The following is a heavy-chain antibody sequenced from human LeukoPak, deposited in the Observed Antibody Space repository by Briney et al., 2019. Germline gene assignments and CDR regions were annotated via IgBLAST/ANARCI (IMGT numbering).Heavy chain of an antibody. D-gene: IGHD3-3*01. V-gene: IGHV3-49*03. CDR1: GFTFGDYA. J-gene: IGHJ4*02. Sequence: PGGSLRLSCTASGFTFGDYAMSWFRQAPGKGLEWVGFIRSKAYGGTTEYAASVKGRFTISRDVSKSIAYLQMNSLKTEDTAVYYCTRVKGVTIFGVVPSCDYWGQGTLVTVSS. CDR3: TRVKGVTIFGVVPSCDY. CDR2: IRSKAYGGTT.